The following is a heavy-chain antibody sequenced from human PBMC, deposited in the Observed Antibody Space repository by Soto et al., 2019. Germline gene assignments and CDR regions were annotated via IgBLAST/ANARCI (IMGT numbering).Heavy chain of an antibody. V-gene: IGHV3-30*18. J-gene: IGHJ6*02. CDR2: ISYDGSNK. Sequence: QVQLVESGGGVVQPGRSLRLSCAASGFTFSSYGMHWVRQAPGKGLEWVAVISYDGSNKYYADSVKGRFTISRDNSKNTLYLQMNSLRAEDTAVYYCAKDHKVRGVIMYYYGMDVWGQGTTVTVSS. CDR3: AKDHKVRGVIMYYYGMDV. CDR1: GFTFSSYG. D-gene: IGHD3-10*01.